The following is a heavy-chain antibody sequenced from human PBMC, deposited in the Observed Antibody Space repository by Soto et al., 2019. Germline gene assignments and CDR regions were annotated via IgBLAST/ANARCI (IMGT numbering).Heavy chain of an antibody. J-gene: IGHJ4*02. D-gene: IGHD2-15*01. CDR2: ISSSSSSI. CDR3: ARDRCSGGSCYLYFDY. Sequence: HPGGSLRLSCATSGFIFSTYSMNWVRQAPGKGLEWVSYISSSSSSIYYADSVKGRFTIFRDNAKNSLYLQMNSLRDEDTAVYYCARDRCSGGSCYLYFDYWGQGTHVTVSS. V-gene: IGHV3-48*02. CDR1: GFIFSTYS.